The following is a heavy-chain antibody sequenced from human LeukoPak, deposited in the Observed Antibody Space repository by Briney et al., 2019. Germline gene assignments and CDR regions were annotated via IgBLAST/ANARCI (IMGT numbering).Heavy chain of an antibody. CDR1: GGTFSSLV. J-gene: IGHJ3*02. V-gene: IGHV1-69*05. CDR2: LTPSFAAP. CDR3: AAYYYDSSGYYRHDAFDI. D-gene: IGHD3-22*01. Sequence: GASVQVSCKASGGTFSSLVFSWVRQAPGQGLEYMGGLTPSFAAPNYAQKFQGRVTIGTDESTSTAYMELSSLRLEDTAVYYCAAYYYDSSGYYRHDAFDIWGQGTMVTVSS.